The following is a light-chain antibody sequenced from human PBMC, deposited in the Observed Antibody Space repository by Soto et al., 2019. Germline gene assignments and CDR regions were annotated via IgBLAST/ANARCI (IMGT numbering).Light chain of an antibody. J-gene: IGKJ1*01. CDR2: GAS. Sequence: EIVLEQSPGTLSLSPGERATLSCRASQSLSSNYLAWYQQRPGQAPRLLIYGASTRATGIPDRFSGSGSGTDFTLTISRLEPEDFAVYYCQEHGSSPRTFGQGTKVDIK. CDR3: QEHGSSPRT. CDR1: QSLSSNY. V-gene: IGKV3-20*01.